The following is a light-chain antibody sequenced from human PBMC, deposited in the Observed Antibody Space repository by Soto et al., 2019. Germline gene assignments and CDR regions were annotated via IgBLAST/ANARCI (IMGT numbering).Light chain of an antibody. J-gene: IGKJ1*01. V-gene: IGKV1-5*01. CDR3: QHYNSYGT. Sequence: DIQMTQNPSTLSASVGDRVTITCRASKNINTWVAWYQQKPGKAPKLLIYDASSLESGVPSRVSGSGSGTEFTLTISSLQPDDFASYYCQHYNSYGTFGQRSKV. CDR2: DAS. CDR1: KNINTW.